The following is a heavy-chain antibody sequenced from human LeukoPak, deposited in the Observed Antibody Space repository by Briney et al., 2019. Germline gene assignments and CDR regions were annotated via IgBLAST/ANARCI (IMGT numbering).Heavy chain of an antibody. J-gene: IGHJ4*02. V-gene: IGHV4-39*01. CDR3: ARQIAAATLYYFDY. CDR1: GGSISSSSFH. CDR2: IYYSGST. D-gene: IGHD6-13*01. Sequence: SETLSLTCTVSGGSISSSSFHWGWIRQPPGKGLEWIGSIYYSGSTYYNPSLKSRVTISVDTSKNQFSLKLSSVTAADTAVYYCARQIAAATLYYFDYWGQGTLVTVSS.